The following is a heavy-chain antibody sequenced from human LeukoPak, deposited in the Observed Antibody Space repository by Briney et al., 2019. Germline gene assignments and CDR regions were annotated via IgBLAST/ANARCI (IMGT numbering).Heavy chain of an antibody. CDR3: ARDSGYTGYDLLDY. CDR2: IKHDGSEK. J-gene: IGHJ4*02. Sequence: GGSLRLSCADSRFTFNSYWMGWVRQTPGKGLEWVANIKHDGSEKYYVDSVEGRFTISRDNAKNSLFLQMNSLRAEDTAVYYCARDSGYTGYDLLDYWSQGTLVTVSS. CDR1: RFTFNSYW. V-gene: IGHV3-7*01. D-gene: IGHD5-12*01.